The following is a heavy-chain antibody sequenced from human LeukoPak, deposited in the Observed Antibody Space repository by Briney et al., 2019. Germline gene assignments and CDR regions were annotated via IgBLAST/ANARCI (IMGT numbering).Heavy chain of an antibody. CDR2: INHSGST. J-gene: IGHJ4*02. D-gene: IGHD4-17*01. CDR3: ARGAGDYARYYFDY. V-gene: IGHV4-34*01. Sequence: KPSETLSLTCAVYGGSFSGFYWSWIRQPPMKGLEWIGEINHSGSTNYYTSLKSRVTISVDTSKNQFSLKLTSVTAADTAIYYCARGAGDYARYYFDYWGQGTLVTVSS. CDR1: GGSFSGFY.